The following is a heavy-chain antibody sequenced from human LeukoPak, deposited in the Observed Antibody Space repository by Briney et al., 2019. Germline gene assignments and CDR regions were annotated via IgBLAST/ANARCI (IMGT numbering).Heavy chain of an antibody. CDR1: GYSFTSYW. Sequence: GESLKISCKGSGYSFTSYWIGWGRPLPGKGVEGMGIIYPGDSDTRYSPSFEGQVTISADKSISTAYLQWSSLKASDTVMYYCARRWGIYDSQYYFDYWGQGTLVTVSS. CDR2: IYPGDSDT. CDR3: ARRWGIYDSQYYFDY. J-gene: IGHJ4*02. V-gene: IGHV5-51*01. D-gene: IGHD3-22*01.